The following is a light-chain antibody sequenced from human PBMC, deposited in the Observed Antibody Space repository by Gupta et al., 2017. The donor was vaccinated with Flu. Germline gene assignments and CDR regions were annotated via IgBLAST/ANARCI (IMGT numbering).Light chain of an antibody. CDR3: QQTYNTSWT. CDR1: QSIIKY. CDR2: HAS. Sequence: GDRVSITCRASQSIIKYLNWYQQKPGKGPILLIYHASSLQSGVPAKFSGSGSGTDFTLTITSLQPEDSATYYCQQTYNTSWTFGQGTKVEIK. V-gene: IGKV1-39*01. J-gene: IGKJ1*01.